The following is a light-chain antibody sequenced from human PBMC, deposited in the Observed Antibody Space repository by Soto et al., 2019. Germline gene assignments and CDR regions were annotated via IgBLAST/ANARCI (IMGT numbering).Light chain of an antibody. CDR2: EVS. V-gene: IGLV2-14*03. J-gene: IGLJ1*01. CDR3: ASYTTTSTRV. CDR1: SSDVGAYDY. Sequence: QSALTQPASVSGSPGQSIAISCTGTSSDVGAYDYVSWYQQHPDKAPKLMIYEVSNRPSGVPDRFSGSKSVNTATLTISGLQAEDEADYYCASYTTTSTRVLGTGTKLTVL.